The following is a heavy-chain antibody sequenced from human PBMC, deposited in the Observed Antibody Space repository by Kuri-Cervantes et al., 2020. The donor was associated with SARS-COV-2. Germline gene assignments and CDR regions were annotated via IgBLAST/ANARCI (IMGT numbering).Heavy chain of an antibody. CDR2: ISGNADFT. Sequence: GGSLRLSCAESGFTFSSYGMHWVRQAPGKGLEWVSLISGNADFTYYADSVKGRFTISRDNSKNTLYLQMDSLRAEDTAVYYCAKGHNSGWHKPPIDYWGQGALVTVSS. J-gene: IGHJ4*02. V-gene: IGHV3-23*01. CDR1: GFTFSSYG. CDR3: AKGHNSGWHKPPIDY. D-gene: IGHD6-19*01.